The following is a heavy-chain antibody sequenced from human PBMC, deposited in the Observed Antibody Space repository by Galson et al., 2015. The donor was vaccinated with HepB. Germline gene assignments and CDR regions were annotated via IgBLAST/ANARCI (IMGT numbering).Heavy chain of an antibody. J-gene: IGHJ3*02. CDR2: ISNSASTI. D-gene: IGHD3-10*01. Sequence: SLRLSCAASGFTFSSYSMNWVRQAPGKGLEWVPYISNSASTIYYADSLKGRFTISRDNAKSSLYLQINSLKDEDTAVYYCARLRGSQRPDAFDIWGQGTMVTVSS. CDR1: GFTFSSYS. V-gene: IGHV3-48*02. CDR3: ARLRGSQRPDAFDI.